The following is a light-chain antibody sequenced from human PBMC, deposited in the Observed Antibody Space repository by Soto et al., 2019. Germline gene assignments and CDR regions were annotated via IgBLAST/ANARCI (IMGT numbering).Light chain of an antibody. V-gene: IGKV1-39*01. J-gene: IGKJ4*01. Sequence: DIQMTQSPSSLSASVGDRVTITCRASQSISSYLNWYQQKPGKAPKLLIYAASSLQSGVPSRFSGSGSGTDFTLTISSLQPEYFATYYCQQSYSTPLTFREGPRWLS. CDR3: QQSYSTPLT. CDR1: QSISSY. CDR2: AAS.